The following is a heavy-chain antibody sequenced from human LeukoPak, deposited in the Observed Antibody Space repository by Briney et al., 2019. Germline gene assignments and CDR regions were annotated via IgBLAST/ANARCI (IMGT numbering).Heavy chain of an antibody. CDR1: GGSISSYY. CDR2: IYYSGST. V-gene: IGHV4-59*06. J-gene: IGHJ4*02. Sequence: SETLSLTCTVSGGSISSYYWSWIRQPPGKGLEWIGYIYYSGSTYYNPSLKSRVTISVDTSKNQFSLKLSSVTAADMAVYYCARAHYSNYSYYFDYWGQGTLVTVSS. D-gene: IGHD4-11*01. CDR3: ARAHYSNYSYYFDY.